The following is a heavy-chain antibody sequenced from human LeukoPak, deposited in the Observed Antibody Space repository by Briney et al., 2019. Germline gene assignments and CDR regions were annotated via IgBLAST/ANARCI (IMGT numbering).Heavy chain of an antibody. D-gene: IGHD3-9*01. J-gene: IGHJ4*02. CDR1: GFTFSSYS. CDR3: ARSFYYDTLTGYYFFDY. CDR2: ISSSSSYI. V-gene: IGHV3-21*01. Sequence: PGGSLRLSCAASGFTFSSYSMNWVRQAPGKGLEWVSPISSSSSYIYYADSVKGRFTISRDNAKNSLYLQMNSLRAEDTAVYYCARSFYYDTLTGYYFFDYWGQGTLVTVSS.